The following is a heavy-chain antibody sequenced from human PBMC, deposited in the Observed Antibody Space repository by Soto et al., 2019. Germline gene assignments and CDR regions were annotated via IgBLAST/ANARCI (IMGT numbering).Heavy chain of an antibody. CDR2: IYYSGST. CDR1: GGSVSSGSYY. CDR3: ARTYDSSGSLDY. V-gene: IGHV4-61*01. J-gene: IGHJ4*02. D-gene: IGHD3-22*01. Sequence: SETLSLTCTVSGGSVSSGSYYWSWIRQPPGKGLEWIGYIYYSGSTNYNPSLKSRVTISVDTSKNQFSLKLSSVTAADTAMYYCARTYDSSGSLDYWGQGTLVTVSS.